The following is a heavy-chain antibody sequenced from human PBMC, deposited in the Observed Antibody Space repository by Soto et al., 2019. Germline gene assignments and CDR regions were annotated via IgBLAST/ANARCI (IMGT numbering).Heavy chain of an antibody. D-gene: IGHD3-10*01. CDR3: ARDTRGYFDY. CDR2: IYSGGST. Sequence: EVQLVESGGGLVQPGGSLRLSCAASGFTVSSNYMSWVRQAPGKGLEWVSVIYSGGSTYYADSVKGRFTISRHNSKNTLYLQMNSLRAEDTAVYCCARDTRGYFDYWGQGTLVTVSS. V-gene: IGHV3-53*04. J-gene: IGHJ4*02. CDR1: GFTVSSNY.